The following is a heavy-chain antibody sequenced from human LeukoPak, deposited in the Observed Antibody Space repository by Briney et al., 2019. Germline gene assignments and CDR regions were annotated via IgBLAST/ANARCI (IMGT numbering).Heavy chain of an antibody. CDR3: ARARLQSYADYYYYMDV. Sequence: SETLSLTCTVSGGSISSYYWSWIRQPAGKGLEWIGRIYTSGSTNYNPSLKSRVTMSVDTSKNQFSLKLSSVTAADTAVYYCARARLQSYADYYYYMDVWGKGTTVTVSS. V-gene: IGHV4-4*07. J-gene: IGHJ6*03. D-gene: IGHD4-11*01. CDR1: GGSISSYY. CDR2: IYTSGST.